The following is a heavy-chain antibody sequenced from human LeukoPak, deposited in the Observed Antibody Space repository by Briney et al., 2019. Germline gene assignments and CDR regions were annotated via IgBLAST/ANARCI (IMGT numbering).Heavy chain of an antibody. Sequence: PGGSLRLSCAASGFTFDDYAMHWVRQAPGKGLEWVSGISWNSGSIGYADSVKGRFTISRDNAKNSLYLQMNSLRAEDTALYYCANDIEWELLGGLGYWGQGTLVTVSS. V-gene: IGHV3-9*01. CDR1: GFTFDDYA. CDR3: ANDIEWELLGGLGY. J-gene: IGHJ4*02. D-gene: IGHD1-26*01. CDR2: ISWNSGSI.